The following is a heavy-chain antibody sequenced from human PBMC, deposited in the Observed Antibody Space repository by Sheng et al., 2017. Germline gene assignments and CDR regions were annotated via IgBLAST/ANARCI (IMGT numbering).Heavy chain of an antibody. CDR2: IYYSGST. J-gene: IGHJ4*02. Sequence: QLQLQESGPGLVKPSETLSLTCTVSGGSISSSSYYWGWIRQPPGKGLEWIGSIYYSGSTYYNPSLKSRVTISVDTSKNQFSLKLSSVTAADTAMYYCARDKYYSYFDYWGQGTLVTVSS. V-gene: IGHV4-39*07. D-gene: IGHD3-10*01. CDR3: ARDKYYSYFDY. CDR1: GGSISSSSYY.